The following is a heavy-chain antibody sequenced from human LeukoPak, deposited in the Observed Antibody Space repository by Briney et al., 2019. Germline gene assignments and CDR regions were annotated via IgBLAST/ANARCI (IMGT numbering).Heavy chain of an antibody. Sequence: ASVKVSCKASGYTFTSYGISWVRQAPGQGLEWMGWISAYNGNTNYAQKLQGRVTMTTDTSTSTAYMELRSLRSDDTAVYYCASVVEGHWYFDLWGRGTLVTVSS. CDR1: GYTFTSYG. CDR3: ASVVEGHWYFDL. J-gene: IGHJ2*01. V-gene: IGHV1-18*01. D-gene: IGHD2-21*01. CDR2: ISAYNGNT.